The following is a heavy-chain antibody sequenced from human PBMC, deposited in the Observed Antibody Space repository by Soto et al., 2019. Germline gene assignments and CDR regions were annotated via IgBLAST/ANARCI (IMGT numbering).Heavy chain of an antibody. Sequence: EVQLVESGGGLVQPVGSLRLYCEASGFAFSNYEMNWVRQAPGKGLEWVSYISLSGSTIYYADSVKGRFTISRDDAKNSRYMQKERLRSDDTAVYYCARETDRASQNFFDYCCQGTLVTV. V-gene: IGHV3-48*03. J-gene: IGHJ4*02. D-gene: IGHD3-22*01. CDR1: GFAFSNYE. CDR3: ARETDRASQNFFDY. CDR2: ISLSGSTI.